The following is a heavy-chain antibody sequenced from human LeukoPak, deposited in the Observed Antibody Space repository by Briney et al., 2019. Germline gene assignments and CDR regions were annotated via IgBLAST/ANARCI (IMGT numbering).Heavy chain of an antibody. CDR2: IKQDGSQK. CDR3: ARENNWNYGGGFDY. D-gene: IGHD1-7*01. V-gene: IGHV3-7*01. J-gene: IGHJ4*02. Sequence: GGSLGLSCAASGFTFSSYWMSWVRQAPGKGLEWVANIKQDGSQKYYVDSVKGRFTISRDNAKNSLYLQMNRRRAEDTAVYFCARENNWNYGGGFDYWGQGTLVTVSS. CDR1: GFTFSSYW.